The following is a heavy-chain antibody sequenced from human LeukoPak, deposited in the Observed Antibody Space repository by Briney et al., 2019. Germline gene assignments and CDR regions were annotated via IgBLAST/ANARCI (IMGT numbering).Heavy chain of an antibody. CDR1: GFTFDDYA. CDR2: ISWNSGSI. V-gene: IGHV3-9*01. CDR3: AKDIGIAVAGTFDY. Sequence: PGRSLRLSCAASGFTFDDYAMPWVRQAPGKGLEWVSGISWNSGSIGYADSVKGRFTISRDNAKNSLYLQMNSLRAEDTALYYCAKDIGIAVAGTFDYWGQGTLVTVSS. J-gene: IGHJ4*02. D-gene: IGHD6-19*01.